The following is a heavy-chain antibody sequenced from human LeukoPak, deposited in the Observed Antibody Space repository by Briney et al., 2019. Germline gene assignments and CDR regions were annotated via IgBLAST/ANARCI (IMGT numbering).Heavy chain of an antibody. CDR1: GYSFTSYW. Sequence: GESLKISCKGSGYSFTSYWIGWARQMPGKGLEWMGIIYPGDSDTRYSPSFQGQVTISADKSISTAYLQWSSLKASDTAMYYCARVPLHCSSTSCYYYYGMDVWGQGTTVTVSS. J-gene: IGHJ6*02. D-gene: IGHD2-2*01. V-gene: IGHV5-51*01. CDR2: IYPGDSDT. CDR3: ARVPLHCSSTSCYYYYGMDV.